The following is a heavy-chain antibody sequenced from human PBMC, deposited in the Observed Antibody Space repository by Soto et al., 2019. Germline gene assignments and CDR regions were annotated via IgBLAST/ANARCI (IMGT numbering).Heavy chain of an antibody. CDR3: ASPYGSFTEGAFDI. V-gene: IGHV4-39*01. Sequence: PSETLSLTCTVSGGSISSSSYYWAWIRQPPGKGLEWIGNIYYIGNTYYNPSLESRVTISVDTSKNQFSLILTSVTAADTAVYYCASPYGSFTEGAFDIWGQGTMVTVSS. D-gene: IGHD6-19*01. CDR2: IYYIGNT. J-gene: IGHJ3*02. CDR1: GGSISSSSYY.